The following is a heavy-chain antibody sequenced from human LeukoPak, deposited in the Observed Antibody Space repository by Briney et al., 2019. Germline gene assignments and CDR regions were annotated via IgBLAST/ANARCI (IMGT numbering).Heavy chain of an antibody. CDR1: GFTASSNY. CDR3: AKDQGYCSGGSCYSEDY. V-gene: IGHV3-66*02. J-gene: IGHJ4*02. CDR2: IYSGGST. Sequence: QPGGSLRLSCAASGFTASSNYMSWVRQAPGKGLEWVSVIYSGGSTYYADSVKGRFTISRDNSKNTLYLQMNSLRAEDTAVYYCAKDQGYCSGGSCYSEDYWGQGTLVTVSS. D-gene: IGHD2-15*01.